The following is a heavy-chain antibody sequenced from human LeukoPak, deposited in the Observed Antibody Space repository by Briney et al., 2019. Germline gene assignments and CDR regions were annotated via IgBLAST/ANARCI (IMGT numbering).Heavy chain of an antibody. D-gene: IGHD3-22*01. Sequence: HPGRSLRLSCAGSGFIFNNYAMHWVRQPPGKGLEWVSGISWNSGSIDYADSVKGRFTISRDNAKNSLYLQMNSLRAEDTALYYCASMTYYYDSSGYYVAGEDYWGQGTLVTVSS. V-gene: IGHV3-9*01. CDR3: ASMTYYYDSSGYYVAGEDY. CDR2: ISWNSGSI. J-gene: IGHJ4*02. CDR1: GFIFNNYA.